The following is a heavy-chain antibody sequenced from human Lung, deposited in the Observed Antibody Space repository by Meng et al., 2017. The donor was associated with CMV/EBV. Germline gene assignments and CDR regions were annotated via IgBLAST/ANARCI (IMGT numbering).Heavy chain of an antibody. CDR2: ISSSGSII. D-gene: IGHD6-13*01. CDR3: ARDIAVAAADY. CDR1: GFTFSSYE. Sequence: SCAASGFTFSSYEMNWVRQAPGKGLEWVSYISSSGSIIYYADSVKGRFTVSRDNAENSLYLQMNSLRAEETAVYYCARDIAVAAADYWGQGTLVTVSS. V-gene: IGHV3-48*03. J-gene: IGHJ4*02.